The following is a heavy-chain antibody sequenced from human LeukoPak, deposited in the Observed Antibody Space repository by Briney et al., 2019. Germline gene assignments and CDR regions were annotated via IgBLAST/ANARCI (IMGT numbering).Heavy chain of an antibody. V-gene: IGHV3-53*01. CDR2: IYSDNT. CDR1: GFTVSSNS. D-gene: IGHD6-19*01. J-gene: IGHJ4*02. Sequence: PGGSLRLSCTVSGFTVSSNSMSWVRQAPGKGLEWVSFIYSDNTHYSDSVKGRFTISRDDSKNTLYLQMNSLRAEDAAVYYCVRDGDSGTDWYWAYWGQGTLVTVSS. CDR3: VRDGDSGTDWYWAY.